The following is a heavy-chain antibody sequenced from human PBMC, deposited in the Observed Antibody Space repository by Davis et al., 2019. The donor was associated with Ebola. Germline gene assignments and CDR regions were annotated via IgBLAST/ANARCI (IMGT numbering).Heavy chain of an antibody. CDR1: GGSISSHY. V-gene: IGHV4-59*11. D-gene: IGHD1-1*01. J-gene: IGHJ4*02. Sequence: PSETLSLTCTVSGGSISSHYWSWIRQPPGKGLEWIGYIYYSGSTNYNPSLKSRVTISVDTSKNQFSLKLSSVTAADTAVYYCARVPSPGEVDYWGQGTLVTVSS. CDR3: ARVPSPGEVDY. CDR2: IYYSGST.